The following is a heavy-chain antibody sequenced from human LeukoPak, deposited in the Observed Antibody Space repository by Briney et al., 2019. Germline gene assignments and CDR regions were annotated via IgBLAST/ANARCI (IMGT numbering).Heavy chain of an antibody. CDR3: ARDGLRDYGDYHWFDP. CDR2: IIPIFGTA. D-gene: IGHD4-17*01. J-gene: IGHJ5*02. V-gene: IGHV1-69*13. Sequence: SVKVSCKASGYTFTSYGISWVRQAPGQGLEWMGGIIPIFGTANYAQKFQGRVTITADESTSTAYMELSSLRSEDTAVYYCARDGLRDYGDYHWFDPWGQGTLVTVSS. CDR1: GYTFTSYG.